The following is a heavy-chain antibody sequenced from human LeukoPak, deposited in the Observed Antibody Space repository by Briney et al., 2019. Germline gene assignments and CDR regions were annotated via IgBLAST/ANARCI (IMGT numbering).Heavy chain of an antibody. CDR3: ALLPRAVADY. CDR1: GGSISSSSYY. D-gene: IGHD6-19*01. J-gene: IGHJ4*02. V-gene: IGHV4-39*01. Sequence: SETLSLTCTVSGGSISSSSYYWGWIRQPPGKGLEWIGSIYYSGSTYYNPSLKSRVTISVDTSKNQFSLKLSSVTAADTAVYYCALLPRAVADYWGQGTLVTVSS. CDR2: IYYSGST.